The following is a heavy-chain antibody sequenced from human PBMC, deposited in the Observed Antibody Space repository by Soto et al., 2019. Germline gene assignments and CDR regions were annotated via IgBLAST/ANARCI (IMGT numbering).Heavy chain of an antibody. J-gene: IGHJ2*01. V-gene: IGHV2-5*02. CDR2: IYWDDDK. CDR1: GFSLETSGMG. Sequence: QITLKEFGPTLVKPTQTLTLTCTFSGFSLETSGMGMSWIRQPPGKALEWLALIYWDDDKRYSPSLKNRLTITKATSKNQVVITLTNMHPVDTATYYGAHSLYHDANSGHYTYWSFDLWGRGTLVTVSS. D-gene: IGHD3-22*01. CDR3: AHSLYHDANSGHYTYWSFDL.